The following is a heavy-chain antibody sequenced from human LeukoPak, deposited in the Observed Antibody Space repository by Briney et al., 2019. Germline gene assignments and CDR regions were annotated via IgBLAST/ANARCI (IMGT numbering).Heavy chain of an antibody. CDR3: AKRYCSSTSCPSSFDY. J-gene: IGHJ4*02. Sequence: PSETLSLTCAVYGGSFSGYYWSWISQPPGKGLEWIGEINHSGSTNYNPSLKSRVTISVDTSKNQFSLKLSSVTAADTAVYYCAKRYCSSTSCPSSFDYWGQGTLVTVSS. CDR2: INHSGST. CDR1: GGSFSGYY. V-gene: IGHV4-34*01. D-gene: IGHD2-2*01.